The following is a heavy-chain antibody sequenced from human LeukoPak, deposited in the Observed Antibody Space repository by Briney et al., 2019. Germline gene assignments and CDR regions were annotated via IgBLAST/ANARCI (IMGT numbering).Heavy chain of an antibody. CDR1: GGSISSGSYY. CDR2: IYTSGST. CDR3: ARCLAGGYSYGHAPYYYYYMDV. Sequence: SETLSLTCTVSGGSISSGSYYWSWIRQPAGKGLEWIGRIYTSGSTNYNPSLKSRVTISVDTSKNQFSLKLSSVTAADTAVYYCARCLAGGYSYGHAPYYYYYMDVWGKGTTVTVSS. V-gene: IGHV4-61*02. J-gene: IGHJ6*03. D-gene: IGHD5-18*01.